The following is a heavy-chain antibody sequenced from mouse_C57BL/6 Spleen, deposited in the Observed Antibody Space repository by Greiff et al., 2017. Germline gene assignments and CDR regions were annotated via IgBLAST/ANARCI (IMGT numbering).Heavy chain of an antibody. J-gene: IGHJ4*01. CDR3: TRDGSSYESAMDY. CDR2: ISSGGDYI. Sequence: EVMLVESGEGLVKPGGSLKLSCAASGFTFSSYAMSWVRQTPEKRLEWVAYISSGGDYIYYADTVKGRFTISRDNARNTLYLQMSSLKSEDTAMYYCTRDGSSYESAMDYWGQGTSVTVSS. V-gene: IGHV5-9-1*02. D-gene: IGHD1-1*01. CDR1: GFTFSSYA.